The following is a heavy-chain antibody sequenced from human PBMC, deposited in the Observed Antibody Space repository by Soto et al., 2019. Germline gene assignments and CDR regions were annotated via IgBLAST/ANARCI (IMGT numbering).Heavy chain of an antibody. Sequence: QVQLQESGPGLVKPSQTLSLTCTVSGGSISSGGYYWSWIRQHPGKGLEWIGYIYYSGSTYYNPSLKSRVTISVDTSKNQFSLKLSCVTAADTAVYYCARVGLIAVASKYNWFDPWGQGTLVTVSS. CDR3: ARVGLIAVASKYNWFDP. CDR1: GGSISSGGYY. J-gene: IGHJ5*02. D-gene: IGHD6-19*01. V-gene: IGHV4-31*03. CDR2: IYYSGST.